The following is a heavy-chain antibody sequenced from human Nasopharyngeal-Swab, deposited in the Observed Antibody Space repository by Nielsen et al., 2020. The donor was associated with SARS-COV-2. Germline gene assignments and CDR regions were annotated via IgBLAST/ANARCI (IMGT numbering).Heavy chain of an antibody. D-gene: IGHD3-9*01. Sequence: RRECRGKGREGIGEINHSGSTNYNPSLKRRVTISVDTSKNQFSLKLSSVTAADTAVYYCARVTGYYYYYMDVWGKGTTVTVSS. CDR3: ARVTGYYYYYMDV. J-gene: IGHJ6*03. V-gene: IGHV4-34*01. CDR2: INHSGST.